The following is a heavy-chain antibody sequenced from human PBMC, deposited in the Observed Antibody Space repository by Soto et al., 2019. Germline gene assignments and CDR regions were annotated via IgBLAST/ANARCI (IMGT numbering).Heavy chain of an antibody. V-gene: IGHV3-30-3*01. CDR3: ARGVRYDTH. Sequence: QVQLVESGGGVVQPGRSLRLSCAASGFTFSSYAMHWVRQAPGKGLEWVAVISYDGSNKYYADSVKGRFTISRDNSKNTLYLQMNSLSAEDTAVYYCARGVRYDTHWGQGTLVTVSS. J-gene: IGHJ4*02. CDR2: ISYDGSNK. CDR1: GFTFSSYA. D-gene: IGHD3-9*01.